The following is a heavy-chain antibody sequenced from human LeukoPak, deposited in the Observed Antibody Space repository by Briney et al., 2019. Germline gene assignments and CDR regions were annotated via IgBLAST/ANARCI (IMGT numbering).Heavy chain of an antibody. CDR3: ARGRRAGDV. CDR2: INHSGST. CDR1: GGSFSGYY. Sequence: PSETLSLTCAVYGGSFSGYYWSWFRQPPGKGLEWIGEINHSGSTNYNPSLKSRVTISVDTSKNQFSLKLSSVTAADTAVYYCARGRRAGDVWGKGTTVTVSS. V-gene: IGHV4-34*01. J-gene: IGHJ6*04.